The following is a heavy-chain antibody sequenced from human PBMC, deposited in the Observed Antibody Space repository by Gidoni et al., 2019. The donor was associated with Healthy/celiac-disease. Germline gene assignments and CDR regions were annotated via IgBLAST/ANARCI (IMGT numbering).Heavy chain of an antibody. CDR3: ARDRYYGSGSYYGGGGKPPFDP. D-gene: IGHD3-10*01. J-gene: IGHJ5*02. V-gene: IGHV1-69*01. CDR2: IIPIFGTA. CDR1: GGTFSSYA. Sequence: QVQLVQSGAEVKKPGSSVKVSCKASGGTFSSYAISWVRQAPGQGLEWMGGIIPIFGTANYAQKFQGRVTITADESTSTAYMELSSLRSEDTAVYYCARDRYYGSGSYYGGGGKPPFDPWGQGTLVTVSS.